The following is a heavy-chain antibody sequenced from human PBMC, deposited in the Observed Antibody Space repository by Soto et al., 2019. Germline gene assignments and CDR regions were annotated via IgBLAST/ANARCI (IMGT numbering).Heavy chain of an antibody. J-gene: IGHJ4*02. V-gene: IGHV5-51*01. Sequence: GESLKISCKVSVYSFPSFWIGWVRQMPGKGLEWLGSIYPGGSETRYSPSFQGEVTISADKSITTAYLHWSSLRASDTATYYCVKQHPLDSRAWHNWGQGTLVTVSS. D-gene: IGHD6-19*01. CDR2: IYPGGSET. CDR1: VYSFPSFW. CDR3: VKQHPLDSRAWHN.